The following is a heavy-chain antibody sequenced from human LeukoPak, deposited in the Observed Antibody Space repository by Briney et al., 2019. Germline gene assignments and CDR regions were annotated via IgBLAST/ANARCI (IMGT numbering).Heavy chain of an antibody. CDR1: GYTFTGYY. CDR2: INPNSGGT. J-gene: IGHJ6*03. Sequence: ASVKVSCKASGYTFTGYYMHWVRQAPGQGLEWMGWINPNSGGTNYAQKFQGRVTMTRDTSISTAYMELSRLRSDHTAVYYCARSLPEGPYYYYYMDVWGKGTTVTVSS. CDR3: ARSLPEGPYYYYYMDV. V-gene: IGHV1-2*02.